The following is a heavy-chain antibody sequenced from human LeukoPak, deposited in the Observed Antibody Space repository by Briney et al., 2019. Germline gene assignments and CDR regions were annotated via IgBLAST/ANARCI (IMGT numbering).Heavy chain of an antibody. D-gene: IGHD1-26*01. Sequence: ASVKVSCKASGYTFTSYDINWVRQATGQGLEWMGWINPNSGGTNYAQKFQGRVTMTRDTSISTAYMELSRLRSDDAAVYYCARDGWKLRYYFDYWGQGTLVTVSS. CDR1: GYTFTSYD. J-gene: IGHJ4*02. V-gene: IGHV1-2*02. CDR2: INPNSGGT. CDR3: ARDGWKLRYYFDY.